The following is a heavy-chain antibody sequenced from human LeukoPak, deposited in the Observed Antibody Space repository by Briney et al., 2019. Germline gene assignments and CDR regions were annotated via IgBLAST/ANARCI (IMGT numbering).Heavy chain of an antibody. D-gene: IGHD3-22*01. J-gene: IGHJ4*02. CDR1: GYTFTGYY. V-gene: IGHV1-8*03. Sequence: GASVKVSCKASGYTFTGYYMHWVRQAPGQGLEWMGWINPNSGNTGYAQKFQGRVTITADESTSAAYMELSSLRSEDTAVFYCAGSLKFITMIPHYWGQGTLVTVSS. CDR2: INPNSGNT. CDR3: AGSLKFITMIPHY.